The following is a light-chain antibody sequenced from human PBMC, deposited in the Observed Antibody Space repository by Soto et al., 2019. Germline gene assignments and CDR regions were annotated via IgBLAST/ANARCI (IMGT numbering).Light chain of an antibody. CDR3: QQYGNSPWT. CDR1: QSVSSSY. CDR2: GAS. Sequence: DIVLTQSPGTLCLSPGERATLSCRASQSVSSSYLAWYQQKPGQAPRLLIYGASSRATGIPDRFSGSGSGTDFTLTISRLEPEDFAVYYCQQYGNSPWTFGQGTKGDIK. V-gene: IGKV3-20*01. J-gene: IGKJ1*01.